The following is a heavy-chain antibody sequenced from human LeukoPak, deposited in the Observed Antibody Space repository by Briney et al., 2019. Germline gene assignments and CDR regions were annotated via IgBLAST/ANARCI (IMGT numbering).Heavy chain of an antibody. J-gene: IGHJ4*02. CDR1: GFRFIDYW. CDR3: VSGMIEFDY. Sequence: GGSLRLSCVASGFRFIDYWMTWVRQAPGRGLEWVANINQNGSEIYYLDSVEGRFTISRNNAKNSLFLQMNSLRVEDTSVYYCVSGMIEFDYWGQGTRVTVSS. V-gene: IGHV3-7*01. D-gene: IGHD3-22*01. CDR2: INQNGSEI.